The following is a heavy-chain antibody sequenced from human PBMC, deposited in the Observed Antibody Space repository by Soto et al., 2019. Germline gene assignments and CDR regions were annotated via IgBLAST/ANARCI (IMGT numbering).Heavy chain of an antibody. CDR2: IWYDGSNK. Sequence: QVQLVESGGGVVQPGRSLRLSCAASGFTFSSYGMHWVRQAPGKGLEWVAVIWYDGSNKYYADSVKGRFTISRDNSKNTLYLQMNSVGAEDTAVYYCARAPAGTSFFDYWGQGTLVTVSS. CDR3: ARAPAGTSFFDY. V-gene: IGHV3-33*01. CDR1: GFTFSSYG. D-gene: IGHD6-13*01. J-gene: IGHJ4*02.